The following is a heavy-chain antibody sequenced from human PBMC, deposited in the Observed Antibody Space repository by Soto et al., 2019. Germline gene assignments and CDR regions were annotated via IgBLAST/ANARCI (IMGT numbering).Heavy chain of an antibody. J-gene: IGHJ5*02. CDR3: ARVPSP. Sequence: PSETLSLTCAVSGGSISSGGYSWSWVRQPPGKGLEWIGYIYHSGSIYYNPSLKSRVTISVDRSKNQFSLKLSSVTAADTAVYYCARVPSPWGQGTLVTV. CDR1: GGSISSGGYS. V-gene: IGHV4-30-2*01. CDR2: IYHSGSI.